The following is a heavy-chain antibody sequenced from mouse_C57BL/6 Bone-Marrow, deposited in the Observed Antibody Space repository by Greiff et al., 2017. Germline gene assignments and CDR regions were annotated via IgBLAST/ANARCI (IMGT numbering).Heavy chain of an antibody. V-gene: IGHV14-4*01. Sequence: EVQLQQSGAELVRPGASVKLSCTASGFNIKDDYMHWVKQRPEQGLEWIGWIDPENGDTEYASKFQGKATITADTSSNTAYLQLSSLTSEDTAVYYCTTFITTVGFDYWGQGTTLTVSS. CDR1: GFNIKDDY. D-gene: IGHD1-1*01. J-gene: IGHJ2*01. CDR3: TTFITTVGFDY. CDR2: IDPENGDT.